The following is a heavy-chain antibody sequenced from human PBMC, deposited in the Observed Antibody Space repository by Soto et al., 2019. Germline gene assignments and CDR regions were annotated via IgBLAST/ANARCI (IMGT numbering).Heavy chain of an antibody. CDR1: GYTFTSYD. CDR2: MNPNSGNT. CDR3: ARGDDFWSGYYFLDV. V-gene: IGHV1-8*01. J-gene: IGHJ6*04. Sequence: ASVKVSCKASGYTFTSYDINWVRQATGQGLEWMGWMNPNSGNTGYAQKFQGRVTMTRNTSISTAYVELSSLRSEDTAVYYCARGDDFWSGYYFLDVWGKGTTVTVSS. D-gene: IGHD3-3*01.